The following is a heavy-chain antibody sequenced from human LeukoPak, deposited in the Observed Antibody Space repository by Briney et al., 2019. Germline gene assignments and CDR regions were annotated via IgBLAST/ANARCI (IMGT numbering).Heavy chain of an antibody. D-gene: IGHD1-26*01. Sequence: SETLSLTYTVSGGSISSYYWSWIRRPPGKGLEWNGSIYYSGSTNYNPSLKSRVTISVDTSKNQFSLKLSSVTAADTAVYYCARDQGVGATALYYYGMDVWGQGTTVTVSS. CDR3: ARDQGVGATALYYYGMDV. CDR1: GGSISSYY. V-gene: IGHV4-59*12. J-gene: IGHJ6*02. CDR2: IYYSGST.